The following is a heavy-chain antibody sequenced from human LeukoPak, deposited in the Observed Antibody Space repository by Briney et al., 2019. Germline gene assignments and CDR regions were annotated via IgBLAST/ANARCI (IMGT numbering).Heavy chain of an antibody. CDR2: IYYSGST. CDR1: GGFISSDY. CDR3: ARQRAGPLHYFDY. J-gene: IGHJ4*02. V-gene: IGHV4-59*08. D-gene: IGHD1-26*01. Sequence: SETLSLTCTVSGGFISSDYLSWVRQPPGKGLEWIGYIYYSGSTNYNPSLKSRVTISVDTSKNQFSLRLNSVTAADTAVYYCARQRAGPLHYFDYWGQGTLVTVSS.